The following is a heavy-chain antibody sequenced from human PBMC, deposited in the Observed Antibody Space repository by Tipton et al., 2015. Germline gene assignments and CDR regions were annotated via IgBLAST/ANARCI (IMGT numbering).Heavy chain of an antibody. V-gene: IGHV4-59*04. CDR1: GGSIRSYY. CDR2: IFHSGNT. Sequence: TLSLTCTVSGGSIRSYYWSWIRQPPGKGLEWIGSIFHSGNTYYNPSLKSRVTMSRDTSKNQFSLKLTSVTASDTAVYYCARARGRHGGLFASWGQGILVTVSS. D-gene: IGHD4-23*01. CDR3: ARARGRHGGLFAS. J-gene: IGHJ4*02.